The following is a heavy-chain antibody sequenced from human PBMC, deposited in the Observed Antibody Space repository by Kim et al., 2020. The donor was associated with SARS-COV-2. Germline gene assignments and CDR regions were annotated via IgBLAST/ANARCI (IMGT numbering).Heavy chain of an antibody. CDR2: ISYDGSNK. D-gene: IGHD3-22*01. CDR1: GFTFSSYA. Sequence: GGSLRLSCAASGFTFSSYAMHWVRQAPGKGLEWVAVISYDGSNKYYADSVKGRFTISRDNSKNTLYLQMNSLRAEDTAVYYCASKNYDPLFDYWGQGTLV. J-gene: IGHJ4*02. CDR3: ASKNYDPLFDY. V-gene: IGHV3-30*04.